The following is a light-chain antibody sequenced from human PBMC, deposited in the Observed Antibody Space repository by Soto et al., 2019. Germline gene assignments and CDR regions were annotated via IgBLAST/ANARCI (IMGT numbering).Light chain of an antibody. V-gene: IGKV3-15*01. CDR3: QQYSNWPPLT. CDR2: GAS. Sequence: EIVMTQSPATLSVSPGERATLSCRASQSVSRNLAWYQQKPGQAPRLLIYGASTRATGIPARFSGSGSGTEFTLTISSLQSEDFAVYYCQQYSNWPPLTFGGGTKVEI. CDR1: QSVSRN. J-gene: IGKJ4*01.